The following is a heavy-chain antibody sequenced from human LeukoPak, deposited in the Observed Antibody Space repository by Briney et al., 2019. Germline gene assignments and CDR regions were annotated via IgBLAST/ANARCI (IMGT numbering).Heavy chain of an antibody. D-gene: IGHD3-9*01. Sequence: GSLRLSCAASGFTFSSYSMNWVRQAPGKGLEWVSSISSSSSYIYYADSVKGRFTISRDNAKNSLYLQMNSLRAEDTAVYYCATTGPNDAFDIWGQGTMVTVSS. CDR3: ATTGPNDAFDI. J-gene: IGHJ3*02. V-gene: IGHV3-21*01. CDR1: GFTFSSYS. CDR2: ISSSSSYI.